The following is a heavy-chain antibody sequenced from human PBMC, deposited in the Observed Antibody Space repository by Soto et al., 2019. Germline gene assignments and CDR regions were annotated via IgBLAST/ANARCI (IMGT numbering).Heavy chain of an antibody. V-gene: IGHV3-9*01. D-gene: IGHD3-10*01. J-gene: IGHJ6*02. CDR2: ISWNSGSI. Sequence: EVQLVESGGGLVEPGRSLRLSCAASGFTFDDYAMHWVRQAPGKGLEWVSGISWNSGSIGYADSVKGRFSISRDNAKNSLYLQMNSLSAEDTALYYCAKSHGSGSFPGYYYYGMDVWGQGTTVTVSS. CDR3: AKSHGSGSFPGYYYYGMDV. CDR1: GFTFDDYA.